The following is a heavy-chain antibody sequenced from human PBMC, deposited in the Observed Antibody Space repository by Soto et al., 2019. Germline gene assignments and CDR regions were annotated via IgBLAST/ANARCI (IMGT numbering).Heavy chain of an antibody. Sequence: DVQLVESGGGLVQPGGSLRLSCAASGFTFSGYEMNWVRQAPGKGLEWISYISGSGTTIYYADSVKGRFTLSRDNAKKSLYLQMNSRRAEDTAVYYCAREVTVFGVIIPTPMDVWGQGTTVTVSS. J-gene: IGHJ6*02. CDR1: GFTFSGYE. D-gene: IGHD3-3*01. CDR2: ISGSGTTI. V-gene: IGHV3-48*03. CDR3: AREVTVFGVIIPTPMDV.